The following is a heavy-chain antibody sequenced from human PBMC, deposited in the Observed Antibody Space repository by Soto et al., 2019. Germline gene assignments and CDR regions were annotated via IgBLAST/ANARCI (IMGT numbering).Heavy chain of an antibody. CDR3: ARAAYYDILTGYYNYYGMDG. CDR2: INHSGST. Sequence: PSETLSLTCAVYGGSFSGYYWTWIRQPPGTGLEWIGEINHSGSTNYNPSLKSRVTISVDTSKNQFSLKLTSVTAADTAVYYCARAAYYDILTGYYNYYGMDGWGLGTTVTVSS. J-gene: IGHJ6*02. V-gene: IGHV4-34*01. D-gene: IGHD3-9*01. CDR1: GGSFSGYY.